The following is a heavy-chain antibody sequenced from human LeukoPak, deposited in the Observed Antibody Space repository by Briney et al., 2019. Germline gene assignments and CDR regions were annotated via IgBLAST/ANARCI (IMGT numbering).Heavy chain of an antibody. CDR1: RGSLCSYF. V-gene: IGHV4-4*07. D-gene: IGHD2-2*01. CDR3: ARDGRPEGLVPAANNYYYYMDV. Sequence: SETLSLTCTVSRGSLCSYFWSWIREPAGKGVEWIGRIYTGGSTNYNLSLQSRVTISVDTSKNQFSLKLSSVTAADTAVYYCARDGRPEGLVPAANNYYYYMDVWGKGTTVTVSS. CDR2: IYTGGST. J-gene: IGHJ6*03.